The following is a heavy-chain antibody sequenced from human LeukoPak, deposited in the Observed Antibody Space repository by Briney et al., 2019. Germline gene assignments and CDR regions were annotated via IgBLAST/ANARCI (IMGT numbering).Heavy chain of an antibody. D-gene: IGHD5/OR15-5a*01. J-gene: IGHJ4*02. V-gene: IGHV1-24*01. CDR1: GYTLTELS. Sequence: ASVKVSCKVSGYTLTELSMHWVRQAPGKGLEWMGGFDPEDGDTIYAQKFQGRVTMTEDTSTDTVYMELSSLRSEDTAVYYCATGVGVYGRVPFDSWGQGTLVTVSS. CDR3: ATGVGVYGRVPFDS. CDR2: FDPEDGDT.